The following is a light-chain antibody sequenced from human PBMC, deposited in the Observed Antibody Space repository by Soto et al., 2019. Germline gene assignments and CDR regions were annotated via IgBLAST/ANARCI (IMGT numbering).Light chain of an antibody. CDR1: SSNIGAGFG. CDR3: QSYDNSLSGFV. Sequence: VLTQPPSVSGAPGQRVTISCTGSSSNIGAGFGVHWYQQLPGTAPKVLIYGNNNRPSGVPDRFSGSKSGTSASLAITGLQAEDEADYYCQSYDNSLSGFVFGSGTKVTVL. J-gene: IGLJ1*01. V-gene: IGLV1-40*01. CDR2: GNN.